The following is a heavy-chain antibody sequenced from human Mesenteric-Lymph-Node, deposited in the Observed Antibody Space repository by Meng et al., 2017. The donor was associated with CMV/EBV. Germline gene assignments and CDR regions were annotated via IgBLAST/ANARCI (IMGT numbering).Heavy chain of an antibody. V-gene: IGHV4-4*02. Sequence: CPFSGGSLRSRNWCRWVRHPPGKGLEWIGALYHSGSTNYNPSLNSRVTISVDKSKNQFSLKLSSVTAADTAVYYCASAIGRTLFDYWGQGTLVTVSS. CDR2: LYHSGST. CDR3: ASAIGRTLFDY. J-gene: IGHJ4*02. D-gene: IGHD2-2*02. CDR1: GGSLRSRNW.